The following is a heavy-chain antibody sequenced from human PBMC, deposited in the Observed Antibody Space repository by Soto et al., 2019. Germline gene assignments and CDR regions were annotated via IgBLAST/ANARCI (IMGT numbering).Heavy chain of an antibody. D-gene: IGHD6-19*01. V-gene: IGHV4-39*01. CDR1: GRSIISYY. J-gene: IGHJ4*02. CDR3: ARRGDAGWYEPHYFDY. CDR2: IYYSGST. Sequence: SDTLSPTSTQSGRSIISYYRDRISRPQGKGLEWIGSIYYSGSTYYNPSLKSRVTISVDTSKNQFSLKLSSVTAADTAVYYCARRGDAGWYEPHYFDYWGQGALVTVSS.